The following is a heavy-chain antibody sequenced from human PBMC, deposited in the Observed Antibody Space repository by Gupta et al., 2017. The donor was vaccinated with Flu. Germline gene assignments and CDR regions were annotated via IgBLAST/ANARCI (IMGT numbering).Heavy chain of an antibody. Sequence: EVQLVATGGGLIQPGGSLRLSCAASGFTVSSNYMSWVRQAPGKGLEWVSVIYSGGSTYYADSVKGRFTISRDNSKNTLYLQMNSLRAEDTAVYYCARDLGTTGHGHYYYYGMDVWGQGTTVTVSS. CDR3: ARDLGTTGHGHYYYYGMDV. D-gene: IGHD1-7*01. CDR2: IYSGGST. J-gene: IGHJ6*02. V-gene: IGHV3-53*02. CDR1: GFTVSSNY.